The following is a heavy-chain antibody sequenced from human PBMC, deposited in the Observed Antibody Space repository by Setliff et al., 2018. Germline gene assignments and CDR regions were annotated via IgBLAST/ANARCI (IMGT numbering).Heavy chain of an antibody. CDR3: GSRQFPGGGNYYYFMDV. V-gene: IGHV1-69*13. J-gene: IGHJ6*03. Sequence: SVKVSCKASGGTFSSYVISWVREAPGQGLEWVGGIIPMFGTNYAQKFQGRVTITADESTSTAYMELSSLRSEDTGVYYCGSRQFPGGGNYYYFMDVWGKGTTVTVSS. CDR2: IIPMFGT. CDR1: GGTFSSYV. D-gene: IGHD1-1*01.